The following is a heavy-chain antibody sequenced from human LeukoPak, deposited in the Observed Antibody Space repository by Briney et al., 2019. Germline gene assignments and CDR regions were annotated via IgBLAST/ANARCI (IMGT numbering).Heavy chain of an antibody. V-gene: IGHV3-49*04. CDR2: IRSKAYGGTT. CDR1: GFTFGDYA. J-gene: IGHJ4*02. Sequence: GGSLRLSCTASGFTFGDYAMSWVRQAPGKGLEWVGFIRSKAYGGTTEYAASVKGRFTISRDDSRSIAYLQMNSLKTEDTAVYYCTREWFGELFGDYWGQGTLVTVPS. CDR3: TREWFGELFGDY. D-gene: IGHD3-10*01.